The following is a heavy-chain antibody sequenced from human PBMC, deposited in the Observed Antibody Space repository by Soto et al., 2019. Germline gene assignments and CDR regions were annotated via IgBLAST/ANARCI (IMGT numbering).Heavy chain of an antibody. J-gene: IGHJ5*02. CDR2: IYYSGST. Sequence: SETLSLTCTVSGGSISSGGYYWSWIRQHPGKGLEWIGYIYYSGSTYYNPSLKSRVTISVDTSKNQFSLKLSSVTAADTAVYYCAREISRRFDPWGQGTLVTVSS. V-gene: IGHV4-31*03. CDR3: AREISRRFDP. D-gene: IGHD2-15*01. CDR1: GGSISSGGYY.